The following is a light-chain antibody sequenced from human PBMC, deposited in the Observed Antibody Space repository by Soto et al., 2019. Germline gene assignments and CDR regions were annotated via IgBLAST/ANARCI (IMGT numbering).Light chain of an antibody. J-gene: IGLJ1*01. CDR2: EAF. V-gene: IGLV2-14*02. CDR1: SSDVGSDNV. CDR3: CSYTNINTRACV. Sequence: QSVLTQPASVSGSPGQSITISCTGTSSDVGSDNVVSWYQHYPGKAPQLMIYEAFKRLSEVSSRFSGSRSGNTASLTISGLQAEDEADYYCCSYTNINTRACVFGTGTKLTVL.